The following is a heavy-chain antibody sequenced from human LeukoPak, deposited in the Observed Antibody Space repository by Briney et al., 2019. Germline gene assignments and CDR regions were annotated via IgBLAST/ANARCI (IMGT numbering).Heavy chain of an antibody. CDR1: GFTFSSYW. D-gene: IGHD3-10*01. Sequence: GGSLRLSCAASGFTFSSYWMSWVRQAPGKGLEWEAKINQDGSEKYYVDSVKGRFTISRDNAKNSLYLQMNSLRAEDTAVYYCARDDYGSGSSDGGSFDYWGQGTLVTVSS. CDR2: INQDGSEK. CDR3: ARDDYGSGSSDGGSFDY. J-gene: IGHJ4*02. V-gene: IGHV3-7*01.